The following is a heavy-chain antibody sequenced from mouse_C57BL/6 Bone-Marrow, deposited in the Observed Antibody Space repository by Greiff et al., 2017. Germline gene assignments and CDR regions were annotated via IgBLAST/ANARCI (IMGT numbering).Heavy chain of an antibody. D-gene: IGHD1-1*01. CDR3: ARGGYYGSSSYYAMDY. CDR2: IDPKSGGT. V-gene: IGHV1-72*01. J-gene: IGHJ4*01. Sequence: QVQLQQPGAELVKPGASVKLSCKASGYTFTSYWMHWVKQRPGRGLEWIGRIDPKSGGTKYNEKFKSKATLTVDKPSSPAYMQLSSLTSEDSAVYYCARGGYYGSSSYYAMDYWGQGTSVTVSA. CDR1: GYTFTSYW.